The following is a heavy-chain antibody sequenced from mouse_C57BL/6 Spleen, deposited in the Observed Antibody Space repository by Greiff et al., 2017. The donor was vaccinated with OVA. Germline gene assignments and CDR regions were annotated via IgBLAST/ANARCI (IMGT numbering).Heavy chain of an antibody. Sequence: DVMLVESGGDLVKPGGSLKLSCAASGFTFSSYGMSWVRQTPDKRLEWVATISSGGSYTYYPDSVKGRFTISRDNAKNTLYLQMSSLKSEDTAMYYCERQYYGSSYCYAMDYWGQGTSVTVSS. CDR1: GFTFSSYG. J-gene: IGHJ4*01. CDR2: ISSGGSYT. V-gene: IGHV5-6*02. D-gene: IGHD1-1*01. CDR3: ERQYYGSSYCYAMDY.